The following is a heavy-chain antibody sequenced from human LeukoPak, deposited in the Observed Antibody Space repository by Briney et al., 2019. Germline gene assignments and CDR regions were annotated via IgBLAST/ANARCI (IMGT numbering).Heavy chain of an antibody. Sequence: ASVKVSCKASGYTFTGYFIHWVRQAPGQGLEWVGWINPNSGDTNYAQKFQGRVAMTRDASISTIYMELSSLRSDDTAVSYCARDGGLDYWGQGTLVTVSS. CDR3: ARDGGLDY. CDR1: GYTFTGYF. V-gene: IGHV1-2*02. CDR2: INPNSGDT. D-gene: IGHD3-16*01. J-gene: IGHJ4*02.